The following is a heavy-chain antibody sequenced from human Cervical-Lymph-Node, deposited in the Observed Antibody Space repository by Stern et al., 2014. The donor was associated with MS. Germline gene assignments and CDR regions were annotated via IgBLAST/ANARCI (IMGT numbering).Heavy chain of an antibody. V-gene: IGHV4/OR15-8*01. CDR3: ARDGTDEVVVAATDAFDI. CDR2: IYHSGSP. D-gene: IGHD2-15*01. J-gene: IGHJ3*02. CDR1: GGSISPNY. Sequence: QVQLQESGPGLVKPSETLSLSCSVSGGSISPNYWSWVRQAPGKGLEWIGEIYHSGSPNYNPSRKSRVTISVDKPKNQFSLKLSSVTAADTAVYYCARDGTDEVVVAATDAFDIWGQGTMVTVSS.